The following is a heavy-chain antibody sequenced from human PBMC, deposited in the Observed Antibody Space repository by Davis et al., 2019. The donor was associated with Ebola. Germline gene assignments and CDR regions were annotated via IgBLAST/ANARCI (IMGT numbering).Heavy chain of an antibody. J-gene: IGHJ6*02. CDR3: ARVPAATDNYYYYGMDV. Sequence: HTGGSLRLSCAASGFTFSSYWMHWVRQAPGKGLVWVSRIKTDGSYTNYADSVKGRFAIFRDNAKNTLYLQMNSLRAEDTAVYYCARVPAATDNYYYYGMDVWGQGTTVTVSS. CDR2: IKTDGSYT. CDR1: GFTFSSYW. D-gene: IGHD2-2*01. V-gene: IGHV3-74*01.